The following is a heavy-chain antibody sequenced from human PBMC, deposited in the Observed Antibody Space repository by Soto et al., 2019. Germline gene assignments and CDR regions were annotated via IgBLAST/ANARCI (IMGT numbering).Heavy chain of an antibody. D-gene: IGHD2-2*01. V-gene: IGHV4-59*01. Sequence: SETLSLTCTVSGGSISSNYWSWIRQPPGKGLEWIGYIYNRGSANYNPSLKSRATISVDTSKSQFSLRLTSVTAADTAVYFCATLLSSPFASWGQGTLVNVS. CDR3: ATLLSSPFAS. J-gene: IGHJ4*02. CDR1: GGSISSNY. CDR2: IYNRGSA.